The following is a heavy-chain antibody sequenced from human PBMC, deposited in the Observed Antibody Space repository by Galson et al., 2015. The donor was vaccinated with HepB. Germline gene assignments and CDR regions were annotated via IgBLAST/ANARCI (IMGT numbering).Heavy chain of an antibody. CDR3: ARDRYSGYERDAFDI. CDR2: IWYDGSNK. CDR1: GFTFSSYG. D-gene: IGHD5-12*01. Sequence: SLRLSCAASGFTFSSYGMHWVRQAPGKGLEWVAVIWYDGSNKYYADSVKGRFTISRDNSKNTLYLQMNSLRAEDTAVYYCARDRYSGYERDAFDIWGQGTMVTVSS. J-gene: IGHJ3*02. V-gene: IGHV3-33*01.